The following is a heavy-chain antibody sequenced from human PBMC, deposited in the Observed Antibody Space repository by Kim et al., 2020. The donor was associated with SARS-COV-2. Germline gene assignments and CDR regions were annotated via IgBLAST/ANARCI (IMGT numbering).Heavy chain of an antibody. J-gene: IGHJ4*01. Sequence: GGSLRLSCAASGFTFSNYVMHWVRQAPGKGLEWVAVISYDGTNKYYGESVKGRFTISRDNSKNTLYLQMNSLRAEDTAVYYCAKVGNILTDYFDPSPFQYWGQEPWSPSPQ. D-gene: IGHD3-9*01. V-gene: IGHV3-30*18. CDR2: ISYDGTNK. CDR3: AKVGNILTDYFDPSPFQY. CDR1: GFTFSNYV.